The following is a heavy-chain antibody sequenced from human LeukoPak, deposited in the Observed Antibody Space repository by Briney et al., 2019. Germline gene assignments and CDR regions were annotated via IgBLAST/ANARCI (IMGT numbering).Heavy chain of an antibody. D-gene: IGHD4-17*01. Sequence: GGSLRLSCAASGFTFSDYYMSWTRQAPGKGLEWVSYISSSSSYTNYADSVKGRFTISRDNAKNSLYLQMNSLRAEDTAVYYCARLLGSTVTTWGVNWFDPWGQGTLVTVSS. J-gene: IGHJ5*02. CDR3: ARLLGSTVTTWGVNWFDP. V-gene: IGHV3-11*06. CDR1: GFTFSDYY. CDR2: ISSSSSYT.